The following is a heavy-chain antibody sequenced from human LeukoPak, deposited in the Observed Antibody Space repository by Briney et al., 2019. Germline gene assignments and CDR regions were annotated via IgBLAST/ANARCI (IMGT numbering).Heavy chain of an antibody. J-gene: IGHJ4*02. D-gene: IGHD1-26*01. Sequence: SETLSLTCAVCGGSFSGYYWSWIRQPPGKGLEWIGEINHSGSTNYNPSLKSRVTISVDTSKNQFSLKLSSVTAADTAVYYCVRGGVVGANPPFGYWGQGTLVTVSS. CDR3: VRGGVVGANPPFGY. CDR2: INHSGST. V-gene: IGHV4-34*01. CDR1: GGSFSGYY.